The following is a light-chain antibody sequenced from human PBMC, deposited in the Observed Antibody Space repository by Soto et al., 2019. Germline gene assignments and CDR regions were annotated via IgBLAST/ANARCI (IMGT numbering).Light chain of an antibody. CDR3: QQYDNWPPT. V-gene: IGKV3-15*01. Sequence: DIVMTQSPATLSVSPGERATLSCRASQSFSSSYLAWYQQKRGQAPRLLIYAASTRATGIPARFSGSGSGTEFTLTISSLQSDDFAVYHCQQYDNWPPTFGQGTKVDIK. J-gene: IGKJ1*01. CDR2: AAS. CDR1: QSFSSSY.